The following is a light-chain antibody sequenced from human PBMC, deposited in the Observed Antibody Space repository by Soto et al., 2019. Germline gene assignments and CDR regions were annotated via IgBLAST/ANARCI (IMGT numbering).Light chain of an antibody. CDR1: QNLRSS. Sequence: VMTQCPATLSVSPGERATLSCRAIQNLRSSLAWYQQKPGQAPRLLIYGASTSDTGIPARLSGSGSGKELTLTLSTLHYEHFAVYFCQQYNIWPQTFGQGTKVDI. CDR2: GAS. J-gene: IGKJ1*01. V-gene: IGKV3-15*01. CDR3: QQYNIWPQT.